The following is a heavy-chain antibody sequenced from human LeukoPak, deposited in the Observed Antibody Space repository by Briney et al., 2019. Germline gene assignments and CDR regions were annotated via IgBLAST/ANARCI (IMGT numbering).Heavy chain of an antibody. D-gene: IGHD2-2*01. V-gene: IGHV1-69*06. CDR1: GGTFSSYA. CDR2: IIPIFGTA. J-gene: IGHJ4*02. CDR3: ARGLPAAPARPFDY. Sequence: ASVKVSCKASGGTFSSYAISWVRQAPGQGLEWMGGIIPIFGTANYAQKFQGRVTITADKSTSTAYMELSSLRSEDTAVYYCARGLPAAPARPFDYWGQGTLVTVSS.